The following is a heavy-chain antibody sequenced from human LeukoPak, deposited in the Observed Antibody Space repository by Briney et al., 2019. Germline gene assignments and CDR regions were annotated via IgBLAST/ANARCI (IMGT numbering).Heavy chain of an antibody. V-gene: IGHV3-21*01. J-gene: IGHJ4*02. CDR2: ITSSSSYI. CDR3: ARYDSSGYYPPYFDY. CDR1: GFTFSTYN. D-gene: IGHD3-22*01. Sequence: GGSLRLSCAASGFTFSTYNMNWVRHAPGKGLEWISSITSSSSYIYYADSVKGRFTISRDNAKNSLYLQMNSLRAEGTAVYYCARYDSSGYYPPYFDYWGQGTLVTVSS.